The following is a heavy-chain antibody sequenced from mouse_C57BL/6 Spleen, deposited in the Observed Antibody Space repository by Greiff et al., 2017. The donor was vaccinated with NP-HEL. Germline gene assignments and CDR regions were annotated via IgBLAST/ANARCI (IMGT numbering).Heavy chain of an antibody. V-gene: IGHV1-55*01. CDR3: ARPLFDY. J-gene: IGHJ2*01. Sequence: QVQLQQPGAELVKNGASGKMSCNASGYTFTSYWITLVKQRPGQGLEWIGDIYPGSGSTNYNEKFKSKATLTVDTSSSTAYMQLSSLTSEDSAVYYCARPLFDYWGQGTTLTVSS. CDR2: IYPGSGST. CDR1: GYTFTSYW. D-gene: IGHD6-1*01.